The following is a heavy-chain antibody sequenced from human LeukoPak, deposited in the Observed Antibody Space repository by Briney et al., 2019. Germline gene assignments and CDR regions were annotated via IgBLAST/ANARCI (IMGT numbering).Heavy chain of an antibody. CDR1: GGSFSGYY. V-gene: IGHV4-34*01. J-gene: IGHJ5*02. CDR2: INHSGST. Sequence: PSETLSLTCAVYGGSFSGYYWSWIRQPPGKGLEWIGEINHSGSTNYNPSLKSRVTISVDTSKNQFSLKLSSVTAADTAVYYCARRRITMVRGVMGWFDPLGQGTLVTVSS. CDR3: ARRRITMVRGVMGWFDP. D-gene: IGHD3-10*01.